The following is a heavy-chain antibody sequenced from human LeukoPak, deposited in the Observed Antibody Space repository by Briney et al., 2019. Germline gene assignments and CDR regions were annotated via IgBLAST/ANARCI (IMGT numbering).Heavy chain of an antibody. D-gene: IGHD5-18*01. CDR3: VRDQGYTYGYNEVDY. V-gene: IGHV4-39*07. CDR2: IYYSGST. Sequence: PSETLSLTCTVSGDSISSGKYFWGWVRLPPGKGLEWIGSIYYSGSTYYNPSLKSLVTISVDTSKDQFSLRLTSATAADTAVYYCVRDQGYTYGYNEVDYWGQGTLVTVSS. J-gene: IGHJ4*02. CDR1: GDSISSGKYF.